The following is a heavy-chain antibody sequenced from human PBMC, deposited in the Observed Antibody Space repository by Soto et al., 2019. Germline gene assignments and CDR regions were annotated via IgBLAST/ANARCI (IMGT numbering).Heavy chain of an antibody. V-gene: IGHV4-30-4*01. D-gene: IGHD3-9*01. CDR3: ARVDHRGYFAILTDY. CDR2: IYYSGSA. Sequence: SETLSLTCTVSGGSFSSGDYYWSLVRQPPGKGLEWIGYIYYSGSAYHNPSLKSRLTLSVDTSKNQFPLNLRSVTAADTAVYYCARVDHRGYFAILTDYCGQGTLVTVYS. CDR1: GGSFSSGDYY. J-gene: IGHJ4*02.